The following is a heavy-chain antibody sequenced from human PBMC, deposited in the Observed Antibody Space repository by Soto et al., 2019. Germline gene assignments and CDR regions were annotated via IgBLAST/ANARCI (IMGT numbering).Heavy chain of an antibody. V-gene: IGHV1-58*01. J-gene: IGHJ6*02. CDR3: ARGRLGMDV. D-gene: IGHD1-26*01. Sequence: SVEVCCKASGFTVTSSAVQWLRQARGQLLEWIGWIGVGTFNTNYEQKFQCRVTITADKSTSTAYMELSSLRSQDPAVYSCARGRLGMDVWGQGTTVTLSS. CDR1: GFTVTSSA. CDR2: IGVGTFNT.